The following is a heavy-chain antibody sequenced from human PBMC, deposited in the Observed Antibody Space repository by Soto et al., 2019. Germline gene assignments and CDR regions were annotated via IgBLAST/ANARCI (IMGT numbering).Heavy chain of an antibody. J-gene: IGHJ6*02. CDR1: GFTFSSDW. CDR2: INTDGSDT. CDR3: ARDPNIVATITAIYYYYGMDV. Sequence: GGSLRLSCAASGFTFSSDWMHWVRQAPGKGLVWVSRINTDGSDTSYADSVKGRFTISRDNAKNSLYLQMNSLRAEDTAVYYCARDPNIVATITAIYYYYGMDVWGQGTTVTVSS. D-gene: IGHD5-12*01. V-gene: IGHV3-74*01.